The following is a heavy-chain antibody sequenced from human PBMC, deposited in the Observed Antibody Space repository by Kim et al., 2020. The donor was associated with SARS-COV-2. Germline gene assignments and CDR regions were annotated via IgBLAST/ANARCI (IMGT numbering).Heavy chain of an antibody. CDR2: T. V-gene: IGHV3-74*03. Sequence: TTYPYSVNERITISKDNSTHTVFLQMSGMRAEDTAIYYCARGGRGPYFFDCWGQGTLVTVSS. D-gene: IGHD2-15*01. J-gene: IGHJ4*02. CDR3: ARGGRGPYFFDC.